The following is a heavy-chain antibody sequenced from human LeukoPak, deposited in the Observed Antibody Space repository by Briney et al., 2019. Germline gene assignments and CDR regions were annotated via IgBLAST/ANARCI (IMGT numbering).Heavy chain of an antibody. CDR2: IYHSGST. D-gene: IGHD2-15*01. CDR3: ARGRLIYCSGGSCYSEAPSWFDP. CDR1: GGSISSGGYS. Sequence: SQTLSLTCAVSGGSISSGGYSWSWIRQPPGKGLEWIGYIYHSGSTYYNPSLKSRVTISVDRSKNQFSLKLSSVTAADTAVYYCARGRLIYCSGGSCYSEAPSWFDPWGQGTLVTVSS. V-gene: IGHV4-30-2*01. J-gene: IGHJ5*02.